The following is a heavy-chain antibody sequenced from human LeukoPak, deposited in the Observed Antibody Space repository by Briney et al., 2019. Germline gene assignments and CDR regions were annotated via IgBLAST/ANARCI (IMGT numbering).Heavy chain of an antibody. J-gene: IGHJ3*02. Sequence: SGTLSLTCAVYGGSFSGYYWSWIRQPPEKGLEWIGEINHSGSTNYNPSLKSRVTISVDTPKNQFSLKLSSVTAADTAVYYCARPISGRDAFDIWGQGTMVTVSS. CDR1: GGSFSGYY. CDR2: INHSGST. D-gene: IGHD3-10*01. CDR3: ARPISGRDAFDI. V-gene: IGHV4-34*01.